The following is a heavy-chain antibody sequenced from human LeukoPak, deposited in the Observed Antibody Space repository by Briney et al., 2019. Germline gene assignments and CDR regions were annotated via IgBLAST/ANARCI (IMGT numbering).Heavy chain of an antibody. V-gene: IGHV3-30-3*01. J-gene: IGHJ4*02. CDR3: ARVQWELLYPDY. CDR1: GFTFSSYA. Sequence: GGSLRLSCAASGFTFSSYAMHWVRQAPGKGLEWVALISYDESYKYYADSVKGRFTISRDNSKNTLYLQMNSLRTEDTAVYYCARVQWELLYPDYWGQGTLVTVSS. CDR2: ISYDESYK. D-gene: IGHD1-26*01.